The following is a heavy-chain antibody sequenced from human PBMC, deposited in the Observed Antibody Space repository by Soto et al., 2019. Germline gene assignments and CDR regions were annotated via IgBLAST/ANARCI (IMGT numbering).Heavy chain of an antibody. CDR1: GRSIRGYC. J-gene: IGHJ4*02. V-gene: IGHV4-4*07. CDR3: AREDYYDTGYYVV. D-gene: IGHD3-9*01. Sequence: SETLSLTCPVSGRSIRGYCWSWIRQPAGERLEWIGRIYTSGTTDFNPSLKGRVTMSVDTSKNQFSLKLTSVTAADTALYYCAREDYYDTGYYVVWGQGTQVTVS. CDR2: IYTSGTT.